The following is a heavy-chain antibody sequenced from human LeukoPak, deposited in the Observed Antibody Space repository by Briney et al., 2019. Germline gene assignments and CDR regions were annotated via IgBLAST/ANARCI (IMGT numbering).Heavy chain of an antibody. V-gene: IGHV1-69*13. CDR1: GGTFSSYA. CDR2: TIPIFGTA. Sequence: SVKVSCKASGGTFSSYAISWVRQAPGQGLEWMGGTIPIFGTANYAQKFQGRVTITADESTSTAYMEPSSLRSEDTAVYYCARDLVAVNYVVVGSNYYYYGMDVWGQGTSVTVSS. CDR3: ARDLVAVNYVVVGSNYYYYGMDV. J-gene: IGHJ6*02. D-gene: IGHD2-2*01.